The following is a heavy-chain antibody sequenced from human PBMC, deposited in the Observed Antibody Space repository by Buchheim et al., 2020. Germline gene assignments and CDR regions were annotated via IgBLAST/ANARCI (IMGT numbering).Heavy chain of an antibody. CDR3: ARGPGTTLPRGRRVYYGLDV. Sequence: QVQLQQWGAGLLKPSETLSLTCAVYSGSFSDYYWSWIRQPPGKGLEWIGEINHSGSTNYNPSLKSRVTISVDPSKNQFSLKLTSVTAADTAVYYCARGPGTTLPRGRRVYYGLDVWGQGTT. V-gene: IGHV4-34*01. J-gene: IGHJ6*02. CDR2: INHSGST. D-gene: IGHD1-1*01. CDR1: SGSFSDYY.